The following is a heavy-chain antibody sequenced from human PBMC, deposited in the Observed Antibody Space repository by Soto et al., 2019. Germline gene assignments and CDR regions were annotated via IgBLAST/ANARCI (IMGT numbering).Heavy chain of an antibody. Sequence: EVQLVESGGGLVQPGRSLRLSCAASGFTFDDYAMHWVRQAPGKGLEWVSGISWNSGSIGYADSVKGRFTISRDNAKNSLYLQMNSRRADDTALYYCGKEHCSSTSCSSTDVWGKGTTVTVSS. CDR2: ISWNSGSI. J-gene: IGHJ6*04. CDR3: GKEHCSSTSCSSTDV. V-gene: IGHV3-9*01. CDR1: GFTFDDYA. D-gene: IGHD2-2*01.